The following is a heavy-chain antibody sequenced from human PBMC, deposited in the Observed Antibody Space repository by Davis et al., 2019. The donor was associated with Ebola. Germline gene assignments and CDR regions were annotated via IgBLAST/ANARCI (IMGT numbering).Heavy chain of an antibody. V-gene: IGHV3-74*01. J-gene: IGHJ4*02. CDR3: ACYVLG. CDR2: INRDVTTT. CDR1: GFTFSNNW. D-gene: IGHD2-8*01. Sequence: HTGGSLRLSCTVSGFTFSNNWMSWVRQVPGKGLVWVSSINRDVTTTTYADSVKGRFTISRDNAKNTLFLQMNSLRVEDTAVYYCACYVLGWGQGTLVTVSS.